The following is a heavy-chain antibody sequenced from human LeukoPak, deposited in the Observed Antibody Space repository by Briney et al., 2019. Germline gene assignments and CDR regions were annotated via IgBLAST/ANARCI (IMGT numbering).Heavy chain of an antibody. D-gene: IGHD3-10*01. Sequence: PSQTLSLTCAVSGGSISSGGYSWSWIRQPPGKGLEWIGYIYHSGSTYYNPSLESRVTISVDRSKNQFSLKLSSVTAADTAVYYCATSNMVRGAWGYFDYWGQGTLVTVSS. J-gene: IGHJ4*02. CDR3: ATSNMVRGAWGYFDY. CDR1: GGSISSGGYS. V-gene: IGHV4-30-2*01. CDR2: IYHSGST.